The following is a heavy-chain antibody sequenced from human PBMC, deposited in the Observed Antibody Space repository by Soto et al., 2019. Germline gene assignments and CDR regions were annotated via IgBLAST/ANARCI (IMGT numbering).Heavy chain of an antibody. CDR2: IYPGDSDI. J-gene: IGHJ4*02. Sequence: GESLKISCKASGYSFATYWIGWVRQMPGKGLEWMGIIYPGDSDIRYSPSFEGQVTISADKSISTAYLQWSSLKASDTAMYYCESSADSSGYYYHFDYWGQGTLVTVSS. V-gene: IGHV5-51*01. CDR3: ESSADSSGYYYHFDY. D-gene: IGHD3-22*01. CDR1: GYSFATYW.